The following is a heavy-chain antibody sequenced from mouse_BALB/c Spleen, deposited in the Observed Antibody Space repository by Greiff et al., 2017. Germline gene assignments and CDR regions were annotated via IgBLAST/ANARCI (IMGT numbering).Heavy chain of an antibody. J-gene: IGHJ4*01. Sequence: EVQLQESGPGLVKPSQSLSLTCTVTGYSITSDYAWNWIRQFPGNKLEWMGYISYSGSTSYNPSLKSRISITRDTSKNQFFLQLNSVTTEDTATYYCARFTVGYAMDYWGQGTSVTVSS. CDR1: GYSITSDYA. V-gene: IGHV3-2*02. CDR2: ISYSGST. CDR3: ARFTVGYAMDY. D-gene: IGHD1-1*01.